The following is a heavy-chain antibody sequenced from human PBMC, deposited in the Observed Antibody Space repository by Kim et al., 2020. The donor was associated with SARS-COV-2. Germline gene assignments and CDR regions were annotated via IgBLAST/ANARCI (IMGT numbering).Heavy chain of an antibody. CDR1: GFTVSSNY. J-gene: IGHJ4*02. Sequence: GGSVRLSCAASGFTVSSNYMSWVRQAPGKGLEWVSVIYSGGTTFYADSVKGRFTISRDNSKNTLYLQMNSLRAEDTAVHYCASGVASWGQGTLVTVSS. V-gene: IGHV3-53*01. CDR2: IYSGGTT. D-gene: IGHD3-16*01. CDR3: ASGVAS.